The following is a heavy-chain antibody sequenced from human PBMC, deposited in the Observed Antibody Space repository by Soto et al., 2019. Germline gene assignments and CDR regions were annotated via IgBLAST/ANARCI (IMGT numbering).Heavy chain of an antibody. CDR1: GYTFTSYD. J-gene: IGHJ5*02. Sequence: GASVKVSCKASGYTFTSYDINWVRQATGQGLEWMGWMNPNSGNTGYAQKFQGRVTMTRNTSISTAYMELSSLRCEDTAVYYCARGFSYYDILTGYYLSPPWFDPWGQGTLVTVSS. D-gene: IGHD3-9*01. CDR2: MNPNSGNT. CDR3: ARGFSYYDILTGYYLSPPWFDP. V-gene: IGHV1-8*01.